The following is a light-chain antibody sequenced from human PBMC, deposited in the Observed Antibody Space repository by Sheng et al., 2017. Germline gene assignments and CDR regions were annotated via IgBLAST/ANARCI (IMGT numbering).Light chain of an antibody. Sequence: EIVLTQSPGTLSLSPGERATLSCRASQSVSSSYLAWYQQKPGQAPRLLIYGASSRATGIPDRFSGSGSGTDFTLTISRLEPEDVAVYYCQQYGSSPYTFGQGTNVEIK. CDR1: QSVSSSY. J-gene: IGKJ2*01. CDR3: QQYGSSPYT. CDR2: GAS. V-gene: IGKV3-20*01.